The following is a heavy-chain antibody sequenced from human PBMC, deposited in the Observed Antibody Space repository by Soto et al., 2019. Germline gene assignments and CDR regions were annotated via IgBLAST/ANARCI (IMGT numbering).Heavy chain of an antibody. CDR1: GFTFSSYG. CDR3: AKMSCSSTSCYPNYYYYYGMDV. V-gene: IGHV3-30*18. Sequence: GGSLRLSCAASGFTFSSYGMHWVRQAPGKGLEWVAVISYDGSNKYYADSVKGRFTISRDNSKNTLYLQMNSLRAEDTAVYYCAKMSCSSTSCYPNYYYYYGMDVWGQGTTVTVSS. J-gene: IGHJ6*02. CDR2: ISYDGSNK. D-gene: IGHD2-2*01.